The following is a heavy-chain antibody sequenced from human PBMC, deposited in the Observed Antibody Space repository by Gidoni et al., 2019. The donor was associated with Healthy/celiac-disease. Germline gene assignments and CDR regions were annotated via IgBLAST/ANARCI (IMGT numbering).Heavy chain of an antibody. CDR2: MNPNSGNT. V-gene: IGHV1-8*01. CDR3: ARRAVGYCSSTSCYQYYYYYYMDV. J-gene: IGHJ6*03. CDR1: GYTFTSYD. D-gene: IGHD2-2*01. Sequence: QVQLVQSGAEVKKPGASVQVSCKASGYTFTSYDINWVRQATGQGLEWMGWMNPNSGNTGYAQKFQGRVTMTRNTSISTAYMELSSLRSEDTAVYYCARRAVGYCSSTSCYQYYYYYYMDVWGKGTTVTVSS.